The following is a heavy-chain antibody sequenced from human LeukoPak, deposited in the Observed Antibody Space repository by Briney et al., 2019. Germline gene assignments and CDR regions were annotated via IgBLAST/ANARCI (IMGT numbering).Heavy chain of an antibody. J-gene: IGHJ6*02. Sequence: SETLSLTCTVSGGSISSYYWSWIRQSPGKGREWIGYIHYSGSTNYNPSLKSRVTISVDTSKNQFSLKLRSVTDADTAVYYCARDVYYGSGGYGLDVWGQGTTATVSS. CDR3: ARDVYYGSGGYGLDV. CDR2: IHYSGST. CDR1: GGSISSYY. V-gene: IGHV4-59*01. D-gene: IGHD3-10*01.